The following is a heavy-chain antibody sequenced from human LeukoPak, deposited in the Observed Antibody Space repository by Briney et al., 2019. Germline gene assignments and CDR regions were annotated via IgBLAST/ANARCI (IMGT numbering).Heavy chain of an antibody. CDR1: GGSISSGDYY. D-gene: IGHD1-1*01. V-gene: IGHV4-30-4*02. CDR2: IYYSGST. CDR3: ARVGGTNYYYYGMDV. J-gene: IGHJ6*02. Sequence: SETLSLTCTVSGGSISSGDYYWSWIRQPPGKGLEWIGYIYYSGSTYYNPSLKSRVTISVDTSKNQFSLKLSSVTAADTAVYYCARVGGTNYYYYGMDVWGQGTTVTVSS.